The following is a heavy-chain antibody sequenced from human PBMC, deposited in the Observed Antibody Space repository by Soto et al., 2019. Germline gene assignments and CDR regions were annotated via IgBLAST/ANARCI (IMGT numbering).Heavy chain of an antibody. V-gene: IGHV1-18*01. CDR3: ARFSVVVPAAMEGVYYYYYGMDV. Sequence: QVQLVQSGAEVKKPGASVKVSCKASGYTFTSYGISWVRQAPGQGLEWMGWISAYNGNTNYAQKLQGRVTMTTDTSTSTANMELRSLRSDDTAVYYCARFSVVVPAAMEGVYYYYYGMDVWGQGTTVTVSS. CDR2: ISAYNGNT. J-gene: IGHJ6*02. CDR1: GYTFTSYG. D-gene: IGHD2-2*01.